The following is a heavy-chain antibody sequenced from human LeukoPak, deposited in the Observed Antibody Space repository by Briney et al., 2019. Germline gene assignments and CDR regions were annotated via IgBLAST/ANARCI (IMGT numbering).Heavy chain of an antibody. CDR2: ISAYNGNT. CDR1: GYTFTSYG. Sequence: ASVKVSCKASGYTFTSYGISWVRQAPGQGLEWMGWISAYNGNTNYAQKLQGRVTMTTDTSTSTAYMELRSLRSDDTAVYYCSRVSLPMILTDYNNWYFNLWGRGTLVTVSS. CDR3: SRVSLPMILTDYNNWYFNL. V-gene: IGHV1-18*01. D-gene: IGHD3-9*01. J-gene: IGHJ2*01.